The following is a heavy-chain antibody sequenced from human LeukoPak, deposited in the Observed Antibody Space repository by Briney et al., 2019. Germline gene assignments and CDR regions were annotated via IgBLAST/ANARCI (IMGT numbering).Heavy chain of an antibody. V-gene: IGHV3-30*02. CDR3: AKDRITMVRGTEGDY. CDR2: IRYDGSNK. Sequence: PGGSLRLSCAASGFTFSSYGMHWVRQAPGKGLEWVAFIRYDGSNKYYADSVKGRFTISRDNSKNTLYLQMNSLRAEDTAVYYCAKDRITMVRGTEGDYWGQGTLVTVSS. D-gene: IGHD3-10*01. CDR1: GFTFSSYG. J-gene: IGHJ4*02.